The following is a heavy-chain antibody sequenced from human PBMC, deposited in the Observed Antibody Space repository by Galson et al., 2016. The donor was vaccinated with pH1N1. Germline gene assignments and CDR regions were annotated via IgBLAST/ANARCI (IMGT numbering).Heavy chain of an antibody. CDR2: IDWDDDK. CDR3: ARLDYGDYTGYFEY. CDR1: GFSLSTSGMC. V-gene: IGHV2-70*01. J-gene: IGHJ4*02. Sequence: PALVKPTQTLTLTCTPSGFSLSTSGMCVSWIRQPPGKALEWLALIDWDDDKYYSTSLKTRLTISKDTSKNQVVLTMTNMDPMDTATYYCARLDYGDYTGYFEYWGQGTLVTVSS. D-gene: IGHD4-17*01.